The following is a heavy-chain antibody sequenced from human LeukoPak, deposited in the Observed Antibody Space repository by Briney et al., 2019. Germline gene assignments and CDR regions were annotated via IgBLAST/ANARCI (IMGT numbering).Heavy chain of an antibody. V-gene: IGHV3-23*01. CDR1: GFTFSSYA. CDR3: AKDLGIDPWYYFDY. J-gene: IGHJ4*02. Sequence: GGSLRLSCAASGFTFSSYAMSWVRQAPGKGLEWVSAISGSGGSTYYADSVKGRFTISRDNPKNTLYLQMNSLRAEDTAVYYCAKDLGIDPWYYFDYWGQGTLVTVSS. CDR2: ISGSGGST. D-gene: IGHD6-13*01.